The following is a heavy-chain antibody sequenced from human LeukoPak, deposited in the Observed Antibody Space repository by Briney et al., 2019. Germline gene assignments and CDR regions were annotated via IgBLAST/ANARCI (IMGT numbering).Heavy chain of an antibody. Sequence: GESLKISCKGSGYSFNTHWIAWVRHMPGKGLEWMGIIYPGDSETTYSPSFQGQVTLSADKSISTAYLQRSSLKASDTAMYYCAKLTRGGYEKFDFWGQGTPVTVSS. CDR2: IYPGDSET. CDR3: AKLTRGGYEKFDF. V-gene: IGHV5-51*01. CDR1: GYSFNTHW. J-gene: IGHJ4*02. D-gene: IGHD5-12*01.